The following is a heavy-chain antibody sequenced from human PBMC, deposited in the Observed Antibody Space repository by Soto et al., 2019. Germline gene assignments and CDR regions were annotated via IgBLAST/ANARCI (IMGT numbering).Heavy chain of an antibody. CDR1: GYSISSGYY. D-gene: IGHD2-15*01. J-gene: IGHJ6*02. V-gene: IGHV4-38-2*01. Sequence: SETLSLTCAVSGYSISSGYYWGWIRQPPGKGLEWIGSIYHSGSTNYNPSLKSRVTISVDTSKNQFSLKLSSVTAADTAVYYCARGSAALPPYYYYYYGMDVWGQGTTVTVSS. CDR2: IYHSGST. CDR3: ARGSAALPPYYYYYYGMDV.